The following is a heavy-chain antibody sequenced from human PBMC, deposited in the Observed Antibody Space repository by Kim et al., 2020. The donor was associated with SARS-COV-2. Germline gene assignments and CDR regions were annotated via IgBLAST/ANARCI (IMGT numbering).Heavy chain of an antibody. CDR2: ISSNGGST. CDR3: VKWTARLRAPGADGRAFDI. J-gene: IGHJ3*02. Sequence: GGSLRLSCSASGFTFSSYAMHWVRQAPGKGLEYVSAISSNGGSTYYADSVKGRFTISRDNSKNTLYLQMSSLRAEDTAVYYCVKWTARLRAPGADGRAFDIWGQGTMVTVSS. D-gene: IGHD4-17*01. V-gene: IGHV3-64D*06. CDR1: GFTFSSYA.